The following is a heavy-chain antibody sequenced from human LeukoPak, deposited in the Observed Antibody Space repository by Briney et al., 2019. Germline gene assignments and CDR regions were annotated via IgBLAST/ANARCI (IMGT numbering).Heavy chain of an antibody. Sequence: GGSLRLSCAAFGLSFSSYGMSWVRQAPGQGLEWVATVSGSGDRMYHADSVKGRFTISRDNSKNTIYLQMNSLRAEDTALYYCAKAAAAPGFDFWGQGTLVTASS. CDR1: GLSFSSYG. J-gene: IGHJ4*02. CDR2: VSGSGDRM. V-gene: IGHV3-23*01. D-gene: IGHD6-13*01. CDR3: AKAAAAPGFDF.